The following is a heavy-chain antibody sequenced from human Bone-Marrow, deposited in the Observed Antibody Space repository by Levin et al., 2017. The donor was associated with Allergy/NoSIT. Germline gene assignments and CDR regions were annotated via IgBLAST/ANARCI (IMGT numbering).Heavy chain of an antibody. CDR2: ISYDGSNK. CDR3: ARSMSNWFDP. V-gene: IGHV3-30*04. D-gene: IGHD2/OR15-2a*01. J-gene: IGHJ5*02. Sequence: GGSLRLSCAASGFTFSSYAMHWVRQAPGKGLEWVAVISYDGSNKYYADSVKGRFTISRDNSKNTLYLQMNSLRAEDTAVYYCARSMSNWFDPWGQGTLVTVSS. CDR1: GFTFSSYA.